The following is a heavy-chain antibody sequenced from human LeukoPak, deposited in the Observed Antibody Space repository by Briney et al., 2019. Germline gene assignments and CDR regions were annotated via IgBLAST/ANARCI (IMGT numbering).Heavy chain of an antibody. V-gene: IGHV4-39*01. Sequence: SETLFLTRTVSGCSISSSSYYWGWIRPPPGKGLEWIGSIYYSGSTYYNPSLKSRVTISVDTSKNQFSLKLSSVTAADTAVYYCARQGGKGGSDYWGQGTLVTVSS. CDR2: IYYSGST. CDR1: GCSISSSSYY. CDR3: ARQGGKGGSDY. D-gene: IGHD2-15*01. J-gene: IGHJ4*02.